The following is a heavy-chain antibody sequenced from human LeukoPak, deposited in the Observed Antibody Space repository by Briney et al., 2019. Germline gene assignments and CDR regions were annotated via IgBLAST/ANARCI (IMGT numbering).Heavy chain of an antibody. Sequence: GGSLRLSCAASGFTFSNYSMNWVRQAPGKGLEWVSSISSSSSYIYYADSVKGRFTISRDNAKNSLYLQMNSLRAEDTAVYYCARDGCSSTSCHPFDYWGQGTLVTVSS. J-gene: IGHJ4*02. V-gene: IGHV3-21*01. CDR3: ARDGCSSTSCHPFDY. CDR1: GFTFSNYS. CDR2: ISSSSSYI. D-gene: IGHD2-2*01.